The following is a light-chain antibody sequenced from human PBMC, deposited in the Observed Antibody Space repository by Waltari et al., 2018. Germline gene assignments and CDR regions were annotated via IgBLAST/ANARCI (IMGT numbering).Light chain of an antibody. CDR3: TSYITTRGDWV. J-gene: IGLJ3*02. V-gene: IGLV2-14*01. Sequence: QSALTQPASVSGSPGQSITISCTGTSSDVGGYNLVSWHQQHPGKAPQLIIYEVSNRPSGVSNRFSGSKSGNTASLTISGLQAEDEADYYCTSYITTRGDWVFGGGTKLTVL. CDR2: EVS. CDR1: SSDVGGYNL.